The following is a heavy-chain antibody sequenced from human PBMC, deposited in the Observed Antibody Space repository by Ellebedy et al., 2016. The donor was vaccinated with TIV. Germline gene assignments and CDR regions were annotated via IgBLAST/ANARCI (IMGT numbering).Heavy chain of an antibody. D-gene: IGHD1-26*01. J-gene: IGHJ6*02. CDR1: GYTFTSYG. CDR2: TSAYNGNT. CDR3: AKVSFYGMDV. Sequence: ASVKVSXXASGYTFTSYGISWVRQAPGQGLEWMGWTSAYNGNTNYAQKLQGRVTMTTDTSTSTAYMELRSLRSDDTAVYYCAKVSFYGMDVWGQGTTVTVSS. V-gene: IGHV1-18*01.